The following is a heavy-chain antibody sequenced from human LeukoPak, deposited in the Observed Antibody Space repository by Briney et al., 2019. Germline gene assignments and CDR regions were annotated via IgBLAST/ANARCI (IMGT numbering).Heavy chain of an antibody. CDR3: ARVGYTAYYYDSSGLDH. CDR1: GFTFSSYA. J-gene: IGHJ4*02. D-gene: IGHD3-22*01. V-gene: IGHV3-21*01. Sequence: SGGSLRLSCAASGFTFSSYAMNWVRQAPGKGLEWVSSISSSSSYIYYADSVKGRFTISRDNAKNSLYLQMNSLRAEDTAVYYCARVGYTAYYYDSSGLDHWGQGTLVTVSS. CDR2: ISSSSSYI.